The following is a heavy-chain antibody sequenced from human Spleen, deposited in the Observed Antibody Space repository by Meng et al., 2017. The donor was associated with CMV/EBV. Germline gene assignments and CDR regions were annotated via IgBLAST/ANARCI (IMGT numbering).Heavy chain of an antibody. CDR1: GYNFTNYY. Sequence: ASVKVSCKTSGYNFTNYYMHWVRQAPGQGLEWMGIINPSGGGTRYAQKIQGRITMTRDTSTSTIYMELSRLRSEDTAVYYCARDQPPSGTAMVGYYFDHWGQGTLVIVSS. D-gene: IGHD5-18*01. J-gene: IGHJ4*02. CDR2: INPSGGGT. CDR3: ARDQPPSGTAMVGYYFDH. V-gene: IGHV1-46*01.